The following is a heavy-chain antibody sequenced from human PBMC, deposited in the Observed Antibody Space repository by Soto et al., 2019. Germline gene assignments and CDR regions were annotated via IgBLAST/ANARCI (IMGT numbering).Heavy chain of an antibody. D-gene: IGHD3-22*01. CDR1: GFTFSSYS. V-gene: IGHV3-48*02. CDR3: AREPRYYYDSSGYLNWFDP. Sequence: EVQLVESGGGLVQPGGSLRLSCAASGFTFSSYSMNWVRQAPGKGLEWVSYISSSSSTIYYADSVKGRFTISRDNAKNSLYLQINSLRDEDTAVYYCAREPRYYYDSSGYLNWFDPWGQGTLVTVSS. J-gene: IGHJ5*02. CDR2: ISSSSSTI.